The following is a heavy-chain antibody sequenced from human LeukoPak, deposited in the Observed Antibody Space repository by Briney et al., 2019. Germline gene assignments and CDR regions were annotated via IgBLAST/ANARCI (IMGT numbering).Heavy chain of an antibody. V-gene: IGHV4-59*01. Sequence: KPSETLSLTCTVSGGSISSYYWSWIRQPPGKGLEWIGYIYYSGSTNYNPSLKSRVTISVDTSKNQFSLKLSSVTAADTAVYYCARDHFVGNWNYGNWLDPWGQGTLVTVSS. D-gene: IGHD1-7*01. CDR2: IYYSGST. CDR3: ARDHFVGNWNYGNWLDP. J-gene: IGHJ5*02. CDR1: GGSISSYY.